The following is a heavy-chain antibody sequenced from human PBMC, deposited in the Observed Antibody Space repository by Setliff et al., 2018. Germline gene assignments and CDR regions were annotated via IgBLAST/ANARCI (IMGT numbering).Heavy chain of an antibody. J-gene: IGHJ6*03. D-gene: IGHD3-16*01. CDR3: TTWPENGGYYYYYYMDV. Sequence: GASVKVSCKASGYTFTTYAITWMRQAPGQGLEYMGWIHTNTGNPDYAQGFTGRFVFSLDTSVSTAYLQMNNLKIEDTAVHYCTTWPENGGYYYYYYMDVWGKGTTVTVSS. CDR2: IHTNTGNP. V-gene: IGHV7-4-1*02. CDR1: GYTFTTYA.